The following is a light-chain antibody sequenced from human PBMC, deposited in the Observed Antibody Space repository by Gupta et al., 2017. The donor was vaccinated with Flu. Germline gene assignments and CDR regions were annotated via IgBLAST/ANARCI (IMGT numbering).Light chain of an antibody. CDR2: GAS. V-gene: IGKV3-20*01. CDR3: HVQGDSHFT. Sequence: EIALTQSPGTLALSPGDTATLSCRASQTIHHDYLAWFQQKPGQAPRLLIYGASFSATGVPDTFSGGGSATDFRLTITRLEPEDFAVYCCHVQGDSHFTFGEGTKLEIK. J-gene: IGKJ2*01. CDR1: QTIHHDY.